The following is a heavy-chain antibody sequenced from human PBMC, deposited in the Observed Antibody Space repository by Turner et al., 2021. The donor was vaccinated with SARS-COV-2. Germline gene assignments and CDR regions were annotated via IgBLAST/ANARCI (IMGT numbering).Heavy chain of an antibody. Sequence: QVQLVESGGGVVQPGRSLRLSCAASGFTFSSYAMHWVRQAPGKGPEWVAVISYDGSNKYYADSVKGRFTISRDNSKNTLYLQMNSLRAEDTAVYYCARETIEVRPHFDYWGQGTLVTVSS. V-gene: IGHV3-30*04. CDR1: GFTFSSYA. J-gene: IGHJ4*02. CDR3: ARETIEVRPHFDY. CDR2: ISYDGSNK. D-gene: IGHD6-6*01.